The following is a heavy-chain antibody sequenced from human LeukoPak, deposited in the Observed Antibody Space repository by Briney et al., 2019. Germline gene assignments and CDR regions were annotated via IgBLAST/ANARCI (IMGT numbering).Heavy chain of an antibody. CDR3: ARVSLVRGAPDYYFDY. CDR1: GDSIRGFY. J-gene: IGHJ4*02. D-gene: IGHD3-10*01. V-gene: IGHV4-4*07. CDR2: IYTSGST. Sequence: PSETLSLTCNVSGDSIRGFYWGWIRQPPGKGLEWIGRIYTSGSTNYNPSLKSRVTMSVDTSKNQFSLKLSSVTAADTAVYYCARVSLVRGAPDYYFDYWGQGTLVTVSS.